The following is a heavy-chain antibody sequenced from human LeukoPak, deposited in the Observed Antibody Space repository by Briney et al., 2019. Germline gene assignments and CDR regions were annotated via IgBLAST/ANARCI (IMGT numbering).Heavy chain of an antibody. J-gene: IGHJ4*02. CDR2: IYSSGYT. CDR1: GGAIRSHY. CDR3: ARGEHSADS. Sequence: PSETLSLTCTVSGGAIRSHYWNWIRQPAGKGLEWIGRIYSSGYTNDNPSLKSRITMSVDMSKNQFSLRLNSVTAADTAVYYCARGEHSADSWGQGMLVTVSS. V-gene: IGHV4-4*07. D-gene: IGHD1/OR15-1a*01.